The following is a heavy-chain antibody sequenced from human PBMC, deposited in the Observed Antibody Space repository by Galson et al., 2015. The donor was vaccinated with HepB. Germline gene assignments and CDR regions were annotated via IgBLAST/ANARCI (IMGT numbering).Heavy chain of an antibody. D-gene: IGHD5-24*01. J-gene: IGHJ4*02. V-gene: IGHV3-11*01. CDR3: ARPRWLQPGEFDY. CDR2: ISSSGSTI. Sequence: SLRLSCAASGFTFSDYYKSWFRQAPGKGPEWVSYISSSGSTIYYADSVKGRFTISRDNARNSLYLQMNSLRAEDTAVYYCARPRWLQPGEFDYWGQGTLVTVSS. CDR1: GFTFSDYY.